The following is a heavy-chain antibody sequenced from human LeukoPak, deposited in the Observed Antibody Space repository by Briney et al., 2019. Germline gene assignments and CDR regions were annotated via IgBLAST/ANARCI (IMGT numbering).Heavy chain of an antibody. V-gene: IGHV4-39*07. D-gene: IGHD6-13*01. CDR1: GVSISSSGHY. CDR2: IYYSGST. Sequence: SETLSLTCTVSGVSISSSGHYWGWLRHPPGKGLEWIGSIYYSGSTYYNPSLKSRVTITVDTSKNQYSLKMSSVTAAETAVYYCARRIAAAPSWFDPWGQGTLVTVSS. J-gene: IGHJ5*02. CDR3: ARRIAAAPSWFDP.